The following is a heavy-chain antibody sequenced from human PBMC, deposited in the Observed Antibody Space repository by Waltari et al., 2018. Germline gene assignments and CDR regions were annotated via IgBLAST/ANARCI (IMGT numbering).Heavy chain of an antibody. Sequence: EVQLVESGGGLVQPGGSLRPSCPDSGFTLLSIWMQWVRQAPGKGLVWVSRINSDGSSISYADSVKGRFTISRDNAKNTLYLQMNSLRAEDTAMYYCARSWVDLDCWGQGTLVTVSS. D-gene: IGHD5-12*01. V-gene: IGHV3-74*01. J-gene: IGHJ4*02. CDR1: GFTLLSIW. CDR2: INSDGSSI. CDR3: ARSWVDLDC.